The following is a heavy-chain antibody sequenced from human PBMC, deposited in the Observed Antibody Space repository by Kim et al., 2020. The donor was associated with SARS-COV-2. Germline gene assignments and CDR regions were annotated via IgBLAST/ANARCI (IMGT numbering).Heavy chain of an antibody. V-gene: IGHV4-34*01. Sequence: SETLSLTCAVYGGSFSGYYWSWIRQPPGKGLEWIGEINHSGSTNYNPSLKSRVTISVDTSKNQFSLKLSSVTAADTAVYYCARGKKTRAAGTFDYWGQGT. CDR3: ARGKKTRAAGTFDY. CDR1: GGSFSGYY. CDR2: INHSGST. J-gene: IGHJ4*02. D-gene: IGHD6-13*01.